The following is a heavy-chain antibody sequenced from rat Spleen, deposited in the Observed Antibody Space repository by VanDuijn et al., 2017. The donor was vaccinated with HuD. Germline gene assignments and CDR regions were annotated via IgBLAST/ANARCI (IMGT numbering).Heavy chain of an antibody. J-gene: IGHJ1*01. V-gene: IGHV5-25*01. CDR1: GFTFSDCY. CDR2: INNDGDTT. D-gene: IGHD2-5*01. Sequence: EVQLVESGGGLVQPGRSLKLSCTTSGFTFSDCYMAWVRQAPTQGLAWVATINNDGDTTYYRDSVKGRFTISRDKGKNTLYLEMDSLGSEDMATYYCVRQGYLRDWYFDFWGPGTMVTVSS. CDR3: VRQGYLRDWYFDF.